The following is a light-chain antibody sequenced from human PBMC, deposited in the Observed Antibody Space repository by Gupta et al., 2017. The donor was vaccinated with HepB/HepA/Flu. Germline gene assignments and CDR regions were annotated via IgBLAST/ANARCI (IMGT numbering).Light chain of an antibody. CDR2: AAS. Sequence: DIQMTHSPSSVSASVGDRVTITCRASQGISRWLAWYQQKPGKAPKLLIYAASNRQSGVPSRFSGSGCGTDFTLFVIWLLPEDVATDYFRQSNSFPRTFGDGTNVDIK. CDR3: RQSNSFPRT. V-gene: IGKV1D-12*01. J-gene: IGKJ3*01. CDR1: QGISRW.